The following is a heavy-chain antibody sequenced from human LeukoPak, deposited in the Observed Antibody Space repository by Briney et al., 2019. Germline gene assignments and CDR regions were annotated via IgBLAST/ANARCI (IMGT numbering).Heavy chain of an antibody. Sequence: GGSLRLSCAASGFTFSSYEMNWVRQAPGKGLEWVSYISSSGNTIYYADSAKGRFTISRDNAKNSLYLQLNSLRAEDTAVYYCASRESPGYYYGMDVWGQGTTVTVSS. CDR2: ISSSGNTI. D-gene: IGHD3-10*01. CDR1: GFTFSSYE. V-gene: IGHV3-48*03. J-gene: IGHJ6*02. CDR3: ASRESPGYYYGMDV.